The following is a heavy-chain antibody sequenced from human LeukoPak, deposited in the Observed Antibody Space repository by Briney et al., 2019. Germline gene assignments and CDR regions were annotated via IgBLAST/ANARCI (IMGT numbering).Heavy chain of an antibody. CDR1: GFTFSSYA. CDR3: AREGYDSSGPFYFDY. D-gene: IGHD3-22*01. Sequence: PGGSLRLSCAASGFTFSSYAMHWVRQAPGKGLEWVAVISYDGSNKYYADSVKGRFTISRDNSKNTLYLQMNSLRAEDTAVYYCAREGYDSSGPFYFDYWGQGTLVTVSS. J-gene: IGHJ4*02. CDR2: ISYDGSNK. V-gene: IGHV3-30-3*01.